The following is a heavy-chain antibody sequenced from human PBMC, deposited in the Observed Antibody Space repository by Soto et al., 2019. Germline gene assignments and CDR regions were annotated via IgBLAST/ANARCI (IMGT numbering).Heavy chain of an antibody. CDR3: AKDATEGDRVGYYYYMDV. Sequence: GGSLRLSCAASGFTFSSYAMGWVRQAPGKGLEWVSAISGYGNNTYYAGSVQGRFTISRDNSKNTLYLQMNRLRAEDTAIYYCAKDATEGDRVGYYYYMDVWGKGTPVTVSS. V-gene: IGHV3-23*01. CDR2: ISGYGNNT. J-gene: IGHJ6*03. CDR1: GFTFSSYA.